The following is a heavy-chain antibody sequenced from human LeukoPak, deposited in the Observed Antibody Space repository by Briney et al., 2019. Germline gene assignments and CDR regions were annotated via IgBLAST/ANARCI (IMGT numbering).Heavy chain of an antibody. CDR1: GFTFSAYS. CDR3: ASAGGTAVAVDY. J-gene: IGHJ4*02. CDR2: ISSTSDYI. D-gene: IGHD6-19*01. Sequence: GGSLRLSCAVSGFTFSAYSMNWVRQAPGKGLEWVSSISSTSDYIYYADSVKGRFTISRDNAKNSLYLQMNSLRAEDTAVYYCASAGGTAVAVDYWGQGTLVTVSS. V-gene: IGHV3-21*01.